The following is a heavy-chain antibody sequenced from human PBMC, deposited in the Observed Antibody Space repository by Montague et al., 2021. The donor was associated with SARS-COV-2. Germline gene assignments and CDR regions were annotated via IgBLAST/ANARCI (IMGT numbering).Heavy chain of an antibody. J-gene: IGHJ4*02. CDR1: GFIFSYYA. Sequence: SLRLSWAASGFIFSYYAMPWVRQTPGKGLEWVSGISWDSGNIAYADSVKGRFTISRDNAKNSLYLQMSDLRAEDTAFCAKDLRAITLAYFDYWGQGTLVTVSS. V-gene: IGHV3-9*01. D-gene: IGHD1-14*01. CDR2: ISWDSGNI. CDR3: AKDLRAITLAYFDY.